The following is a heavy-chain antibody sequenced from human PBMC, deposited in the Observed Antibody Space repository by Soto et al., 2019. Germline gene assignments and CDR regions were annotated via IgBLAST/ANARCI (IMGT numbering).Heavy chain of an antibody. V-gene: IGHV1-69*01. CDR3: ARDMGGGAAAARGDY. J-gene: IGHJ4*02. CDR2: IIPIFGTA. Sequence: QVQLVQSGAEVKKPGSSVKVSCKASGGTFSSYAISWVRQAPGQGLEWMGGIIPIFGTANYAQKFQGRVTITADESTRTAYMEMSSRRSEDTAVYYCARDMGGGAAAARGDYWGQGTLVTVSS. D-gene: IGHD6-13*01. CDR1: GGTFSSYA.